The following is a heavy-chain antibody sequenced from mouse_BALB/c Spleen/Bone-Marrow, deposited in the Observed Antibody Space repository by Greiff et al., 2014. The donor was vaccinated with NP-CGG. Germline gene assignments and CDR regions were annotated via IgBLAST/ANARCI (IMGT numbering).Heavy chain of an antibody. Sequence: VKLQESGAELVKPGAPAKLSCKASGYTFTSYWMNWVKQRPGRGLEWIGRIDPSDSETHYNQKFKDKATLTVDKSSSTAYIQVSSLTSEDSAVYHCARALGDGYYYAMDYWGQGTSVTVSS. CDR3: ARALGDGYYYAMDY. CDR1: GYTFTSYW. J-gene: IGHJ4*01. D-gene: IGHD2-3*01. CDR2: IDPSDSET. V-gene: IGHV1-69*02.